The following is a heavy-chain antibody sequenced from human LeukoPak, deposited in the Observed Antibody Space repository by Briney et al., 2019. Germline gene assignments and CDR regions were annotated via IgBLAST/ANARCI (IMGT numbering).Heavy chain of an antibody. J-gene: IGHJ5*02. CDR1: GDSITSGEYY. V-gene: IGHV4-39*07. D-gene: IGHD4/OR15-4a*01. CDR3: ARRDYAAWFDP. Sequence: SETLSLTCSVSGDSITSGEYYWAWLRQPPGKGLEWLGSVYYSGSIKYHPSLKGRVSIPRDMSKNQFSLNLNSVNATDTAVYYCARRDYAAWFDPWGQGTLVTVSS. CDR2: VYYSGSI.